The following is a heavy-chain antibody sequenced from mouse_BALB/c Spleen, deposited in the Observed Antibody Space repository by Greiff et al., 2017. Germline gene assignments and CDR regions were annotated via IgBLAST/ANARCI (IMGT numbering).Heavy chain of an antibody. CDR3: ARRLLPYYAMDY. J-gene: IGHJ4*01. CDR1: GFTFSDYG. Sequence: EVKLVESGGGLVQPGGSRKLSCAASGFTFSDYGMAWVRQAPGKGPEWVAFISNLAYSIYYADTVTGRFTISRENAKNTLNLEMSSLRSEDTAMYYCARRLLPYYAMDYWGQGTSVTVSS. D-gene: IGHD2-3*01. V-gene: IGHV5-15*02. CDR2: ISNLAYSI.